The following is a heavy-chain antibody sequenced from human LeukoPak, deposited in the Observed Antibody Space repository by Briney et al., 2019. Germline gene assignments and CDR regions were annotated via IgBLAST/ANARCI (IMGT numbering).Heavy chain of an antibody. Sequence: EASVKVSCKASGGTFSSYTISWVRQAPGQGLEWMGRIIPILGIANYAQEFQGRVTITADKSTSTAYMELSSLRSEDTAVYYCARGEVVVVTAIRYYYYGMDVWGQGTTVTVSS. J-gene: IGHJ6*02. V-gene: IGHV1-69*02. CDR3: ARGEVVVVTAIRYYYYGMDV. D-gene: IGHD2-21*02. CDR2: IIPILGIA. CDR1: GGTFSSYT.